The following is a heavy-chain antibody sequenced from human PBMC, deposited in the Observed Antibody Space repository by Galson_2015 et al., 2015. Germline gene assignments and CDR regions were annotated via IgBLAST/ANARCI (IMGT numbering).Heavy chain of an antibody. Sequence: SLRLSCAASGFTFSSYAMHWVRQAPGKGLEWVAVISYDGSNKYYADSVKGRFTISRDNSKNTLYLQVNSLRAEDTAVYYCARVEGWELPYWGQGTLVTVSS. CDR3: ARVEGWELPY. V-gene: IGHV3-30-3*01. J-gene: IGHJ4*02. CDR2: ISYDGSNK. CDR1: GFTFSSYA. D-gene: IGHD1-26*01.